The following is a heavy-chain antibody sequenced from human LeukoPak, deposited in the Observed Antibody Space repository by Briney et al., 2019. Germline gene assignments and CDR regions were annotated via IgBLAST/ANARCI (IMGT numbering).Heavy chain of an antibody. CDR2: IYYSGST. V-gene: IGHV4-59*01. CDR3: ATGGRSGGWYG. Sequence: PSETLSLTCTVSGASISSYYWGWIRQPPGKGLEWIGYIYYSGSTNYNPSLKSRVTISVDTSKNQFSLKLSSVSAADTAVYYCATGGRSGGWYGWGQGTLVTVSS. CDR1: GASISSYY. D-gene: IGHD6-19*01. J-gene: IGHJ4*02.